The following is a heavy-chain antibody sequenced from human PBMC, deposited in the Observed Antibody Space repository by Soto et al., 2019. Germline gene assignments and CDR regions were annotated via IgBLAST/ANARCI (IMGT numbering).Heavy chain of an antibody. D-gene: IGHD3-16*01. CDR3: ARDFATLTKDH. CDR2: INPYNGDT. Sequence: GASVKVSCKTSGYPFTNYYIHWVRQAPGQGLEWLGLINPYNGDTTYGQKFQGRVTVTRDTSTTTAYLDLSSLTSADTAIYFCARDFATLTKDHWGQGTLVTVSS. J-gene: IGHJ4*02. V-gene: IGHV1-2*02. CDR1: GYPFTNYY.